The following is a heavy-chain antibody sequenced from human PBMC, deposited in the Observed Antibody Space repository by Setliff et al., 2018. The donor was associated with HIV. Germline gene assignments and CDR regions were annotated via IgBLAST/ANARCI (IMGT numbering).Heavy chain of an antibody. V-gene: IGHV4-38-2*01. CDR1: GFSISSGFF. CDR3: ARVETTVTSRLDY. Sequence: SETLSLTCAVPGFSISSGFFWGCVRQPPGKGLEWIGSIYQRGTTYYNPALKSRVTISVDTSKNQFSLRLTSVTAADTAVYFCARVETTVTSRLDYWGQGTRVTV. D-gene: IGHD4-17*01. J-gene: IGHJ4*02. CDR2: IYQRGTT.